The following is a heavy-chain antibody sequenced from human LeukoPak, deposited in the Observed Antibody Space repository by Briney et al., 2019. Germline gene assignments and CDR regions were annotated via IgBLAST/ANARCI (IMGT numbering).Heavy chain of an antibody. CDR2: IFYSGST. CDR1: GGSFSGYY. V-gene: IGHV4-59*01. D-gene: IGHD6-13*01. CDR3: ARVYYSNSYDYWYFDL. Sequence: SETLSLTCAVYGGSFSGYYWSWIRQPPGKGLEWSGYIFYSGSTNYNPSLKSRVTISVDTSKNQFSLKLSSVPAADTAVYYCARVYYSNSYDYWYFDLWGRGTLVTVSS. J-gene: IGHJ2*01.